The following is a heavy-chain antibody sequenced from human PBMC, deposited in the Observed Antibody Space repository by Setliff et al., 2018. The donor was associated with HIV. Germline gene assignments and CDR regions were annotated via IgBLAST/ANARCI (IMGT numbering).Heavy chain of an antibody. CDR1: GGSISSYY. D-gene: IGHD3-3*01. V-gene: IGHV4-59*12. CDR3: ASFSPPFDY. Sequence: PSETLSLTCSVSGGSISSYYWSWIRQPPGKGLEWIGEINHSGSTNYNPSLKSRVTISVDTSKNQFSLKLYSVTAADTAVYYCASFSPPFDYWGQGTLVTVSS. CDR2: INHSGST. J-gene: IGHJ4*02.